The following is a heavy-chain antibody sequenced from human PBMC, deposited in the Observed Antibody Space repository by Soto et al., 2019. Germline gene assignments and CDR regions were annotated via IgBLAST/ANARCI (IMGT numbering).Heavy chain of an antibody. CDR1: GFTFSDYY. J-gene: IGHJ4*02. Sequence: GSLRLSCAASGFTFSDYYMSWIRQAPGKGLEWVSYISSSGSTIYYADSVKGRFTISRDNAKNSLYLQMNSLRAEDTAVYYCASTYDFWSALDYWGQGTLVTGSS. D-gene: IGHD3-3*01. V-gene: IGHV3-11*01. CDR2: ISSSGSTI. CDR3: ASTYDFWSALDY.